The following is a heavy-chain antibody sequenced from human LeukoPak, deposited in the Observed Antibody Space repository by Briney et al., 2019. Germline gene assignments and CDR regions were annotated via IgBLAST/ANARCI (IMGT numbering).Heavy chain of an antibody. CDR3: ARGALYYYGSGSGDY. V-gene: IGHV1-18*01. Sequence: ASVKVSCKASGYTFTSYGISWVRQAPGQGLEWIGWISAYNGNTNYAQKLQGRVTMTTDTSTSTAYMELRSLRSDDTAVYYCARGALYYYGSGSGDYWGQGTLVTVSS. CDR1: GYTFTSYG. D-gene: IGHD3-10*01. CDR2: ISAYNGNT. J-gene: IGHJ4*02.